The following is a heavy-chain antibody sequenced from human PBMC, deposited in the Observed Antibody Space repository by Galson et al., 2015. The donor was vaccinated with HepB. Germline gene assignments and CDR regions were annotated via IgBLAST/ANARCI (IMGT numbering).Heavy chain of an antibody. CDR3: ARDLGHGFDS. Sequence: TLSLTCTVSGDSENNNNLFWTWIRQPPGKGLEWIGYIYYTGSTYYNPSLESRTIMSIEMSKMQFSLNLTSVTAADTAVYYCARDLGHGFDSWGQGILVTVSA. V-gene: IGHV4-30-4*08. CDR1: GDSENNNNLF. CDR2: IYYTGST. D-gene: IGHD1-26*01. J-gene: IGHJ4*02.